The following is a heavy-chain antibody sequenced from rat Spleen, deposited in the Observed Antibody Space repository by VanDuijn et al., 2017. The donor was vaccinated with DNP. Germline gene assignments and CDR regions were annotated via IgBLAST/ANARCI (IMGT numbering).Heavy chain of an antibody. Sequence: EVQLVESGGDLVQPGRSLKLSCVASGFTFNNYWMTWIRQVPGKGLEWVASITSSGGSTYYPDSVKGRFTISRDNAENTVYLQMSSLRSEDTATYYCASWAPIAPLSTSNYWGQGVMVTVSS. CDR1: GFTFNNYW. D-gene: IGHD1-2*01. CDR2: ITSSGGST. J-gene: IGHJ2*01. V-gene: IGHV5-31*01. CDR3: ASWAPIAPLSTSNY.